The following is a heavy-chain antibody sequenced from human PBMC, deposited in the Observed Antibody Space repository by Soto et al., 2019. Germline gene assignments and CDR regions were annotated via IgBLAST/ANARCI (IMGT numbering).Heavy chain of an antibody. CDR2: IRSKANSYAT. CDR1: GVTFSGSA. CDR3: TRLAYYYYGMDV. Sequence: GGSLRLSCAASGVTFSGSAMHWFRQASGKGLEWVGRIRSKANSYATAYAASVKGRFTIFRDDSKNTAYLQMNSLKTEDTAVYCCTRLAYYYYGMDVRAQRTTVPVSS. V-gene: IGHV3-73*01. J-gene: IGHJ6*02.